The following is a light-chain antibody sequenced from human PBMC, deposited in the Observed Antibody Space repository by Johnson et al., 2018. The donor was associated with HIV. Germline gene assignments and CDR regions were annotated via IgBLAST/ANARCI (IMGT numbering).Light chain of an antibody. CDR1: TSNIGNNY. CDR3: GTWDTSLTVGV. CDR2: EKN. J-gene: IGLJ1*01. Sequence: QSVLTQPPSVSAAPGQKVTISCSGSTSNIGNNYVSWYQQLPGTAPKLLIYEKNKRPAGIPDRFSASKSGTSATLVITALQTGDEADYYCGTWDTSLTVGVFGTGTKVTVL. V-gene: IGLV1-51*02.